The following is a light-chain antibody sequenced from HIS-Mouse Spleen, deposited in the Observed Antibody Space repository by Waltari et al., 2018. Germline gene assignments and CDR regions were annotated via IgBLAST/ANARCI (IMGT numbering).Light chain of an antibody. Sequence: QLVLTQSPSASASLGASVKPTCTLTSGHSSYAIAWHQQQPEKGPRYLMKLNSDGSHSKGDGIPDRFSGSSSGAERYLTISRLQSEDEADYYCQTWGTGIRVFGGGTKLTVL. V-gene: IGLV4-69*01. CDR1: SGHSSYA. CDR2: LNSDGSH. CDR3: QTWGTGIRV. J-gene: IGLJ3*02.